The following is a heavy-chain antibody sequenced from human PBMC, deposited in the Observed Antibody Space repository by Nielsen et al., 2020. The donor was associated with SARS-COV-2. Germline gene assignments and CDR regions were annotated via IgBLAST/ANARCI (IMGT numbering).Heavy chain of an antibody. CDR2: IYTSGST. CDR1: GGSISSGSYY. Sequence: SETLSLTCTVSGGSISSGSYYWSWIRQPAGKGLEWIGRIYTSGSTNYNPSLKSRVTISVDTSKNQFSLKLSSVTAADTAVYYCARAPVAVAGNEPYYFDYWGQGKLVTVSS. CDR3: ARAPVAVAGNEPYYFDY. J-gene: IGHJ4*02. D-gene: IGHD6-19*01. V-gene: IGHV4-61*02.